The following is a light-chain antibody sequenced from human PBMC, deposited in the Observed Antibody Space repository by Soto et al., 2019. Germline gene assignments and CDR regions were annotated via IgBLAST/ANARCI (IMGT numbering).Light chain of an antibody. Sequence: DIQMTQSPSTLSASVGDRVTITCRASQSLSSYLAWYQQKPGKAPNLLIYDASNLESGVPSRFSGSGSGTEFTLTISSLQPDDFATYYYQQYNSYPWTFGLGTRVEIK. CDR2: DAS. J-gene: IGKJ1*01. CDR3: QQYNSYPWT. V-gene: IGKV1-5*01. CDR1: QSLSSY.